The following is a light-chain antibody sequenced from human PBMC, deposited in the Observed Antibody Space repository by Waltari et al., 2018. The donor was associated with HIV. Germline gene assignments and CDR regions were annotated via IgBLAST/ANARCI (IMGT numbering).Light chain of an antibody. J-gene: IGLJ3*02. CDR3: CSYAGSRTWV. CDR2: DVF. CDR1: SSDVDGYNF. V-gene: IGLV2-23*02. Sequence: QSALTQPASVSGSPGQSITISCTGTSSDVDGYNFVSWYQQHPGKAPILIIFDVFKRPSGGSVRFSGSKSGNTASLTISGLQSEDEADYYCCSYAGSRTWVFGGGTKVTVL.